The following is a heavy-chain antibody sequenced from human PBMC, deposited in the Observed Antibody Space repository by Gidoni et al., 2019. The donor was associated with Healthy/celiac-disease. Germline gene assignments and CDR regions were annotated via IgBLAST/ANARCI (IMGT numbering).Heavy chain of an antibody. V-gene: IGHV3-33*01. D-gene: IGHD4-17*01. CDR3: AREMTTVTTRGNWFDP. J-gene: IGHJ5*02. CDR2: IWYDGSNK. Sequence: QVQLVESGGGVVQPGRSLRLSCAASGFTFSSYGMHWVRQAPGKGLEWVAVIWYDGSNKYYADAVKGRFTISRDNSKNTLYLQMNSLRAEDTAVYYCAREMTTVTTRGNWFDPWGQGTLVTVSS. CDR1: GFTFSSYG.